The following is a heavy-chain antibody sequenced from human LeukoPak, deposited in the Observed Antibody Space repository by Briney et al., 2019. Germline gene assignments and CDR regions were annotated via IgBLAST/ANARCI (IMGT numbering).Heavy chain of an antibody. CDR2: IRPDGRET. CDR3: ARGDYYYYYYMDV. V-gene: IGHV3-74*01. J-gene: IGHJ6*03. Sequence: GGSLRLSCAASGFTFTNHWMHWVRQAPGKGLVWVSRIRPDGRETNHADSVKGRFTVSRDNGKNSLYLQMNSLRAEDTAVYYCARGDYYYYYYMDVWGKGTTVSVSS. CDR1: GFTFTNHW.